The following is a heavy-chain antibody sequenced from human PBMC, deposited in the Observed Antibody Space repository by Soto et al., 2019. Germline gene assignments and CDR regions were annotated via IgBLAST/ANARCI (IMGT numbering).Heavy chain of an antibody. D-gene: IGHD2-15*01. CDR1: GFSLSTSGVG. V-gene: IGHV2-5*02. CDR2: IFWDDDN. CDR3: AHTPQIVSPWGYAY. J-gene: IGHJ4*02. Sequence: QITLKESGPTMVKPTQTLTLTCTFSGFSLSTSGVGVGWIRQPPGEALEWLALIFWDDDNRYSPSRNSRLTITKDTSKNQVVLTMTKMDPIDTATYYCAHTPQIVSPWGYAYWGQGTLVTVSS.